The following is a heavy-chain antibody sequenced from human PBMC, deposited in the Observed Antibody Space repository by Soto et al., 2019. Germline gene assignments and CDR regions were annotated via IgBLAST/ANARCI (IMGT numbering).Heavy chain of an antibody. D-gene: IGHD3-9*01. V-gene: IGHV4-31*03. CDR3: ANVRYFDWAPRVDY. J-gene: IGHJ4*02. CDR1: GGSISSGVDY. Sequence: SETLSLTCTVSGGSISSGVDYWSWIRQHPGKGLEWIGYIYYSGNHFYNPSLKSRVTMSVDTSNNQFSLKLSSVTAADTAIYYCANVRYFDWAPRVDYWGQGTLVTSPQ. CDR2: IYYSGNH.